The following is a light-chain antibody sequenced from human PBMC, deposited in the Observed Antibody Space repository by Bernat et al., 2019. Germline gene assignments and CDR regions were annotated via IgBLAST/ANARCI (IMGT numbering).Light chain of an antibody. J-gene: IGKJ1*01. Sequence: DLVMTQSPDSLAVSLGERATINCKSSQSLLYSSNNKNYLAWYQQKPGQPPKLLIYWASTRESGVPDRFSGSGSGTDFTLTISSLQAEDVAVYYCQQYYGSPWTFGQGTKVEIK. CDR3: QQYYGSPWT. CDR2: WAS. V-gene: IGKV4-1*01. CDR1: QSLLYSSNNKNY.